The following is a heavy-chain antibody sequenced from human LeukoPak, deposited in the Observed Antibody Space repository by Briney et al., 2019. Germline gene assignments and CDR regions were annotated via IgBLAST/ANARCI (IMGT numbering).Heavy chain of an antibody. Sequence: GGSLRLSCAASGFTFSSYAMHWVRQAPGKGLEWVAVISYDGSNKKYADSVKGRFTISRDNSKNTLYLQMNSLRVEDTAVYYCSREGHNGSGGFSTAWGQGTLVTVSS. V-gene: IGHV3-30*04. CDR1: GFTFSSYA. D-gene: IGHD3-10*01. CDR3: SREGHNGSGGFSTA. J-gene: IGHJ5*02. CDR2: ISYDGSNK.